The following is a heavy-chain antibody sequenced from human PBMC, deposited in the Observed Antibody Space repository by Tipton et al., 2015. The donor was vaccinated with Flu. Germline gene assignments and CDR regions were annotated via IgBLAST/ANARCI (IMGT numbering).Heavy chain of an antibody. J-gene: IGHJ3*02. D-gene: IGHD6-19*01. Sequence: SLRLSRAASGFTFSSYAMHWVRQAPGKGLEWVAVISYDGSNKYYADSVKGRFTISRDNSKNTLYLQMNSLRAEDTAVYYCARYSSTLAAFDIWGQGTMVTVSS. CDR1: GFTFSSYA. CDR3: ARYSSTLAAFDI. CDR2: ISYDGSNK. V-gene: IGHV3-30*01.